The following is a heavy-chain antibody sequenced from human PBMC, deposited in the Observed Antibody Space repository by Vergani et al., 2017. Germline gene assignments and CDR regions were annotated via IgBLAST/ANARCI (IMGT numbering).Heavy chain of an antibody. D-gene: IGHD2-2*01. Sequence: QVQLVESGGGVVQPGRSLRLSCAASGFTFSSYGMHWVRQAPGTGLEWVAVIWYDGSNNYYADSVKGRFTISRDNSKNTLYLQMHSPRAEDTAVYYCARDGRLYCSSTSCYYYYYYSYMDVWGKRTTVTVSS. CDR2: IWYDGSNN. CDR3: ARDGRLYCSSTSCYYYYYYSYMDV. CDR1: GFTFSSYG. J-gene: IGHJ6*03. V-gene: IGHV3-33*01.